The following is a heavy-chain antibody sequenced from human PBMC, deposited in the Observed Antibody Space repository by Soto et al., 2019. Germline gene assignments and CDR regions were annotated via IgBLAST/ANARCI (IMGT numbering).Heavy chain of an antibody. CDR2: IYSGGST. CDR1: GFTVSSNY. D-gene: IGHD4-17*01. CDR3: AKDTETDYDPTYIDY. J-gene: IGHJ4*02. Sequence: GGSLRLSCAASGFTVSSNYMSWVRQAPGKGLEWVSVIYSGGSTYYADSVKGRFTISRDNSKNTLYLQMNSLRAEDTAVYYCAKDTETDYDPTYIDYWGQGTLVTVSS. V-gene: IGHV3-66*01.